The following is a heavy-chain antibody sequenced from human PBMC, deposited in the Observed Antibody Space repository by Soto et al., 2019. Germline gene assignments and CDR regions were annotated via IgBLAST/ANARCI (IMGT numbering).Heavy chain of an antibody. V-gene: IGHV3-21*01. CDR3: ARDQGNYYDSSGSYYFDY. Sequence: GGSLRLSCAASGFTFSSYSMNWVRQAPGKGLEWVSSISSSSSYIYYADSLKGRFTISRDNAKNSLYLQMNSLRAEDTAVYYCARDQGNYYDSSGSYYFDYWGQGTLVTVSS. J-gene: IGHJ4*02. CDR1: GFTFSSYS. CDR2: ISSSSSYI. D-gene: IGHD3-22*01.